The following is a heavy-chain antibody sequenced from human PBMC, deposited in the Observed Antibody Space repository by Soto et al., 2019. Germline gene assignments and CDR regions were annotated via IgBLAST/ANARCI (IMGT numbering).Heavy chain of an antibody. CDR3: ARDQGSHPGD. V-gene: IGHV4-4*02. CDR2: IHHSGST. D-gene: IGHD6-13*01. J-gene: IGHJ4*02. Sequence: QEQLQESGPGLVRPSGTVSLTCAVSGVSISSDNWWSWVRQPPGKALEWIGEIHHSGSTNYNPSLKSRVTMSVVSSKDLFSLTLNSVTAADTAFYYCARDQGSHPGDWGQGTLVSVSS. CDR1: GVSISSDNW.